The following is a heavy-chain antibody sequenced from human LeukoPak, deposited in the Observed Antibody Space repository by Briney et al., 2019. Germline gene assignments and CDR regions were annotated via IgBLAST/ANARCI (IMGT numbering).Heavy chain of an antibody. CDR2: ISSSSNYI. CDR3: AKSLYSGYDWEYFDY. V-gene: IGHV3-21*01. CDR1: GFTFNSYT. J-gene: IGHJ4*02. Sequence: GGSLRLSCAASGFTFNSYTMNWVRQAPGKGLEWVSSISSSSNYIYYADSVKGRLTIPRDDAKNSLYLQMNSLRAEDTAVYYCAKSLYSGYDWEYFDYWGQGTLVTVSS. D-gene: IGHD5-12*01.